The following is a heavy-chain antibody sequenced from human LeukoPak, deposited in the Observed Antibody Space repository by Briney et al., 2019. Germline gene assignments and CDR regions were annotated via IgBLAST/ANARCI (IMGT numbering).Heavy chain of an antibody. Sequence: GGSLRFSCAASGFTFSSYEMNWVRQAPGKGLEWVSYTSSSGSTKYYADSVKGRFTISRDNAKNSLYLKMNSLRAEDTAVYYCARFAGSYYYFDYWGRGTLVTVSS. CDR3: ARFAGSYYYFDY. V-gene: IGHV3-48*03. J-gene: IGHJ4*02. D-gene: IGHD1-26*01. CDR1: GFTFSSYE. CDR2: TSSSGSTK.